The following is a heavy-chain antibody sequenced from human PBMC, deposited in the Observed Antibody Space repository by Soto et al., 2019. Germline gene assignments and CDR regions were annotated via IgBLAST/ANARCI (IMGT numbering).Heavy chain of an antibody. CDR1: GGTFSSYA. D-gene: IGHD1-1*01. Sequence: GASVKVSCKASGGTFSSYAISWVRQAPGQGLEWMGGIIPIFGTANYAQKFQGRVTITADESTRTAYMELSSLRSEDTAVYYCARDAGRRHGYFDYWGQGTLVTVCS. J-gene: IGHJ4*02. CDR2: IIPIFGTA. V-gene: IGHV1-69*13. CDR3: ARDAGRRHGYFDY.